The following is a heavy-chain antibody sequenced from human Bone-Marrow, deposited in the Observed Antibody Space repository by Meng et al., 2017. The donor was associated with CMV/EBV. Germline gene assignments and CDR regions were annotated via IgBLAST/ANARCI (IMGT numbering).Heavy chain of an antibody. CDR2: ISWNSGSI. CDR3: AKDTRNDLGSGFDAFDI. CDR1: GFTFEDYA. J-gene: IGHJ3*02. D-gene: IGHD3-3*01. V-gene: IGHV3-9*03. Sequence: GGSLRLSCAASGFTFEDYAMHWVRQAPGKGLEWVSGISWNSGSIGYADSVKGRFTISRDNAKNSLYLQMHSLRAEDMDLYLCAKDTRNDLGSGFDAFDIWGQGTRVTGSS.